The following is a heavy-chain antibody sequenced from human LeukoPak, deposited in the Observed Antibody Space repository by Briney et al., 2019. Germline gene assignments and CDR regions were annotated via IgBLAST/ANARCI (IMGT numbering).Heavy chain of an antibody. CDR3: ARGPLAVAGAFDI. D-gene: IGHD6-19*01. CDR1: GFTFSSYS. Sequence: PGGSLALSCAASGFTFSSYSMNWVRQAPGKGLEWVSSITSSSYIYYADSVKGRFTISRDNAKNSLYLQMNSLRAEDTAVYYCARGPLAVAGAFDIWGQGTMVTVSS. V-gene: IGHV3-21*01. CDR2: ITSSSYI. J-gene: IGHJ3*02.